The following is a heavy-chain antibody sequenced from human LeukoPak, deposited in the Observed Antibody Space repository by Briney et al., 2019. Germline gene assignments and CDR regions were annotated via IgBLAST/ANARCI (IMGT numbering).Heavy chain of an antibody. CDR1: GFTFSSYW. J-gene: IGHJ6*03. Sequence: PGGSLRLSCAASGFTFSSYWMHWVRQAPGKGLVWVSRINSDGSSTSYADSVKGRFTISRDDAKITLYLQMNSLRAEDTAVYYCARDGLYSYGYFYYYYYYMDVWGKGTTVTVSS. D-gene: IGHD5-18*01. V-gene: IGHV3-74*01. CDR2: INSDGSST. CDR3: ARDGLYSYGYFYYYYYYMDV.